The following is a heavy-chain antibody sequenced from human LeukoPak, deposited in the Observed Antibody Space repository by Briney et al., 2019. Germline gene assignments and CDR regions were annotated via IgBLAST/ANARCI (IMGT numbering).Heavy chain of an antibody. CDR3: AKGSGYYDSSGYHGNWFDP. CDR2: ISWNSGSI. D-gene: IGHD3-22*01. J-gene: IGHJ5*02. Sequence: SLRLSCAASGFTFDDYAMHWVRQAPGKGLEWVSGISWNSGSIGYADSVKGRFTISRDNAKNSLYLQMNSLRAEDTALYYCAKGSGYYDSSGYHGNWFDPWGQGTLVTVSS. V-gene: IGHV3-9*01. CDR1: GFTFDDYA.